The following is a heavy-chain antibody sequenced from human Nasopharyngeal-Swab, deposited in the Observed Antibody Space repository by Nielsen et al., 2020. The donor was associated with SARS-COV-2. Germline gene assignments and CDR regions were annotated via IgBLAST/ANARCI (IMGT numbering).Heavy chain of an antibody. Sequence: GESLKISCAASRFTFSRYGMSWVRQAPGKGLEWVSTISGSGGYTYYADSVKDRFTISRDNSKNTLYLQMNSLRVEDTAIYYCARGAFEYSSSWYDPYYFDYWGQGTLVTVSS. CDR2: ISGSGGYT. D-gene: IGHD6-19*01. CDR3: ARGAFEYSSSWYDPYYFDY. CDR1: RFTFSRYG. J-gene: IGHJ4*02. V-gene: IGHV3-23*01.